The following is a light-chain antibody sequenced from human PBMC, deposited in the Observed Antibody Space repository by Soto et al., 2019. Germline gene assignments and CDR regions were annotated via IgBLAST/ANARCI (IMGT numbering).Light chain of an antibody. Sequence: EIGMTQSPATLYVSPGDRDTLSCRASQSVDNGLAWYQQKPGQPPRLLIYDASTRATGIPARFSGSQSGPEFTLTISSLLSEDVAVYYCQQYNNLPLTFGGGTKVEIK. CDR2: DAS. CDR1: QSVDNG. V-gene: IGKV3D-15*01. J-gene: IGKJ4*01. CDR3: QQYNNLPLT.